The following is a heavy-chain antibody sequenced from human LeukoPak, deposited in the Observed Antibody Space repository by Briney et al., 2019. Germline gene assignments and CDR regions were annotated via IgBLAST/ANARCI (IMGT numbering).Heavy chain of an antibody. CDR3: ARPALRGYSYGYLDY. CDR2: ISGSGSTI. Sequence: PGRSLRLSSAASGFTFSNYAIHWVRQAPGKGLEWVSYISGSGSTIYYADSVKGRFTISRDNAKNSLYLQMNSLRAEDTAVYYCARPALRGYSYGYLDYWGQGTLVTVSS. V-gene: IGHV3-48*03. J-gene: IGHJ4*02. CDR1: GFTFSNYA. D-gene: IGHD5-18*01.